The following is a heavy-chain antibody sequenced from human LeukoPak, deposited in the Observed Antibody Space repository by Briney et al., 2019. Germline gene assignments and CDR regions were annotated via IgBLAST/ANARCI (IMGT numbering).Heavy chain of an antibody. CDR3: ARDEGLTVTTANLDY. CDR2: ISAYNGNT. V-gene: IGHV1-18*01. J-gene: IGHJ4*02. D-gene: IGHD4-17*01. Sequence: GASVKVSCKASGYTFTSYGISWVRQAPGQGLEWMGWISAYNGNTNYAQKLQGRVTMTTDTSTSTAYMELRSLRSDDTAVYYCARDEGLTVTTANLDYWGQGTLVTVSS. CDR1: GYTFTSYG.